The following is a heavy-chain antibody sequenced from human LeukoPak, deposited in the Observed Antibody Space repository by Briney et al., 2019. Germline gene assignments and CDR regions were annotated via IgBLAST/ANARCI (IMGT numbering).Heavy chain of an antibody. J-gene: IGHJ6*03. CDR2: IYYSGST. V-gene: IGHV4-59*01. CDR3: ARSRREVDTTMVDYYYNYYMDV. CDR1: GGSISSYY. D-gene: IGHD5-18*01. Sequence: SETLSLTCTVSGGSISSYYWTWIRQPPGKGLEWIGYIYYSGSTNYNPSLKSRVTISVDTSKNQFSLWLSSVTAADTAVYFCARSRREVDTTMVDYYYNYYMDVWGKGTTVTVSS.